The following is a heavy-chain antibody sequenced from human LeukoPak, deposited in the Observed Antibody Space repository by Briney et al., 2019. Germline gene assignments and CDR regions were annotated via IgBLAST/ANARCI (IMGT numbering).Heavy chain of an antibody. D-gene: IGHD3-10*01. Sequence: SETLSLTCTVSGGSISSSSYYWSWIRQPAGKGLEWIGRIYTSGSTNYNPSLKSRVTMSVDTSKNQFSLRLSSVTAADTAVYYCARDVWFGAGRTFDYWGQGTLVTVSS. V-gene: IGHV4-61*02. CDR2: IYTSGST. CDR3: ARDVWFGAGRTFDY. CDR1: GGSISSSSYY. J-gene: IGHJ4*02.